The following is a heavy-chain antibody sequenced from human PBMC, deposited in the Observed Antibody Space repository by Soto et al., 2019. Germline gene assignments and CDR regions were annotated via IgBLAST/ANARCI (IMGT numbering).Heavy chain of an antibody. V-gene: IGHV1-3*01. CDR1: GYTFASFA. D-gene: IGHD6-19*01. Sequence: QVQLVQSGAEVKKPGASVKVSCKASGYTFASFAVHWVRQAPGQRLEWMGWVNGGNGNTRYSQKFQGRVTPTRDTIPATSYMGLRSLRPGDSAVYYCARSSGWYALDIWGQGTMVTVSS. CDR3: ARSSGWYALDI. J-gene: IGHJ3*02. CDR2: VNGGNGNT.